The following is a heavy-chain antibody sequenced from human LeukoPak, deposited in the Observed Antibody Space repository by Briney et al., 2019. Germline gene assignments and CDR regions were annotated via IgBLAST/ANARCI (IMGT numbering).Heavy chain of an antibody. CDR3: ARDAWGAVAATLDV. CDR1: GFTLIRYG. Sequence: GGSRNLSCAASGFTLIRYGMNWVRQAPGKGLEWVEVIWNDGRNKYYADSVKGRFTISRDNSKKTVYLQMNSQRAKDTAVYNCARDAWGAVAATLDVWGQGTTVTVSS. J-gene: IGHJ6*02. V-gene: IGHV3-33*01. CDR2: IWNDGRNK. D-gene: IGHD6-19*01.